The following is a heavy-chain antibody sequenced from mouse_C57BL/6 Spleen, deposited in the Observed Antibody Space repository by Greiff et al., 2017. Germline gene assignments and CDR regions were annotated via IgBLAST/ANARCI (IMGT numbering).Heavy chain of an antibody. J-gene: IGHJ4*01. V-gene: IGHV1-64*01. Sequence: QVQLQQPGAELVKPGASVKLSCKASGYTFTSYWMHWVKQRPGQGLEWIGMIHPNSGSTNYNEKFKSKATLTVYKSSSTAYMQLSSLTSEDSAVYYCARSIYYDYLYYYAMDYWGQGTSVTVSS. CDR2: IHPNSGST. CDR3: ARSIYYDYLYYYAMDY. D-gene: IGHD2-4*01. CDR1: GYTFTSYW.